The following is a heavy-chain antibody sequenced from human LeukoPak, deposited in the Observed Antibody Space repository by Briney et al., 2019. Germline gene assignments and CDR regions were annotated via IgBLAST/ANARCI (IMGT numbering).Heavy chain of an antibody. D-gene: IGHD6-19*01. CDR2: INHSGST. CDR3: ARGKELIHNEYSSGWYAFDI. J-gene: IGHJ3*02. CDR1: GGSFSGYY. Sequence: PSETLSLTCAVYGGSFSGYYWSWIRQPPGKGLEWIGEINHSGSTNYNPSLKSRVTISVDTSKNQFSLKLSSVTAADTAVYYCARGKELIHNEYSSGWYAFDIWGRGTMVTVSS. V-gene: IGHV4-34*01.